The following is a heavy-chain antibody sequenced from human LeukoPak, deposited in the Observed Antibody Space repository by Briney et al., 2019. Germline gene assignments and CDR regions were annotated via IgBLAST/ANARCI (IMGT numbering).Heavy chain of an antibody. CDR2: IYHSGST. CDR1: GGSISSGGYS. Sequence: SETLSLTCAVSGGSISSGGYSWSWIRQPPGKGLEWIGYIYHSGSTYYNPSLKSRVTISVDRSKYQFSLKLSSVTAADTAVYYCATYCSSTSCLVYGAFDIWGQGTMVTVSS. D-gene: IGHD2-2*01. CDR3: ATYCSSTSCLVYGAFDI. V-gene: IGHV4-30-2*01. J-gene: IGHJ3*02.